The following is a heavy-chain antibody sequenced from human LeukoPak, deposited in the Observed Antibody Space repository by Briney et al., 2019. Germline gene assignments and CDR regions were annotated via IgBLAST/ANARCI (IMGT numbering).Heavy chain of an antibody. Sequence: GGSLRLSCAASGITFRSYWMSWVRQAPGKGLEWVANIKQDGSEKYYVDSVKGRFTISRDNAKNSLYLQMNSLRAEDAAVYYCARDPTYYLRYGYFDSWGQGTLVTVSS. J-gene: IGHJ4*02. D-gene: IGHD1-26*01. CDR2: IKQDGSEK. V-gene: IGHV3-7*01. CDR1: GITFRSYW. CDR3: ARDPTYYLRYGYFDS.